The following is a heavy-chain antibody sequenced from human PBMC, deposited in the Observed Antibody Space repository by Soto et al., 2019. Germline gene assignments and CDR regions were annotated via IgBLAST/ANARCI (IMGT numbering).Heavy chain of an antibody. CDR3: ARFNSRSGTEYFDY. V-gene: IGHV4-31*03. CDR1: GGSITSDGIY. CDR2: IYHSGST. J-gene: IGHJ4*02. D-gene: IGHD6-19*01. Sequence: QVKLQESGPGLVQPAQTLSLSCTVSGGSITSDGIYWSWLRQHPRQGLEWIGYIYHSGSTTYNPSLTSRVTISVDTSKYHFSLTVTSLTVADTAVYYCARFNSRSGTEYFDYWGQGTLVTVSS.